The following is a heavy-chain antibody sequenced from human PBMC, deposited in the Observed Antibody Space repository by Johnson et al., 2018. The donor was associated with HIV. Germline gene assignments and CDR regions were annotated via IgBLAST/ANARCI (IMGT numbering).Heavy chain of an antibody. D-gene: IGHD3-22*01. Sequence: QVQLVESGGGLVKPGGSLRLSCVGSGFTFSDYYMSWVRQAPGKGLEWIAYISGGSAGTFYADSVKGRFTISRDNGNKEVYLQMNSLRAEDTAVYYCARRSWVLLHAFDIWGQGTMVTVSS. CDR2: ISGGSAGT. CDR3: ARRSWVLLHAFDI. CDR1: GFTFSDYY. J-gene: IGHJ3*02. V-gene: IGHV3-11*04.